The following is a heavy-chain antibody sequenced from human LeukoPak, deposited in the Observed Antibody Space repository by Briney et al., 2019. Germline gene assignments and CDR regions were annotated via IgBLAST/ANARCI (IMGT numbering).Heavy chain of an antibody. CDR1: GGTFSSYT. Sequence: SVKVSCKASGGTFSSYTISWVRQAPGQGLEWMGRIIPILGIANYAQKFQGRVTITADKSTSTAYMKLSSLRSEDTAVYYCARVMYCSGGSCYSGGFGWFDPWGQGTLVTVSS. CDR2: IIPILGIA. V-gene: IGHV1-69*02. CDR3: ARVMYCSGGSCYSGGFGWFDP. D-gene: IGHD2-15*01. J-gene: IGHJ5*02.